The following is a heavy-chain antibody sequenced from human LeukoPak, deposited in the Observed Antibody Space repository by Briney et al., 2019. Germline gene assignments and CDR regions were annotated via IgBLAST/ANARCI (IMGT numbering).Heavy chain of an antibody. J-gene: IGHJ4*02. CDR3: AYDYAWGRGGAT. CDR2: INHSGST. D-gene: IGHD3-16*01. CDR1: GGSFSGYY. V-gene: IGHV4-34*01. Sequence: SETLSLTCAVYGGSFSGYYWNWIRQPPGKGLEWIGEINHSGSTNYNPSLKSRVTISVDTSKNQFSLKLNSVTAADTAVYYCAYDYAWGRGGATWGQGTLVTVSS.